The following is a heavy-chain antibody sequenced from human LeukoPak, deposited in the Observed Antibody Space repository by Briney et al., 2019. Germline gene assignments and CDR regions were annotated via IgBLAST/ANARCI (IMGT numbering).Heavy chain of an antibody. CDR2: IYPGDSDT. J-gene: IGHJ4*02. Sequence: KPGESLKISCKGSGYSFTSYWIGWVRQMPGKGLEWMGIIYPGDSDTRYSPSFQGQVTISADKSISTAYLQWSSLKASDTAMYYCATLIGYCSSTSCSALDYWGQGTLVTVSS. D-gene: IGHD2-2*01. CDR1: GYSFTSYW. V-gene: IGHV5-51*01. CDR3: ATLIGYCSSTSCSALDY.